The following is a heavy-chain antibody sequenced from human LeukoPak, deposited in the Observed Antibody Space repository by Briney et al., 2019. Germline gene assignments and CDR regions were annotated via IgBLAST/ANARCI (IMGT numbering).Heavy chain of an antibody. Sequence: SETLSLTCTVSGGSILDSTYYWAWIRQPPGKGLEWIATIFYTGNTHYNPSLKGRVTMSVDTVKNQFSLNLNSVTAADTDVYYCARQSSGYYYGWFDPWGQGTLVTVSS. D-gene: IGHD3-22*01. CDR1: GGSILDSTYY. J-gene: IGHJ5*02. V-gene: IGHV4-39*01. CDR2: IFYTGNT. CDR3: ARQSSGYYYGWFDP.